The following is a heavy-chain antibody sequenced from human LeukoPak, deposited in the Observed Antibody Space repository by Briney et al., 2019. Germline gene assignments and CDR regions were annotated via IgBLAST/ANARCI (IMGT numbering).Heavy chain of an antibody. Sequence: SETLSLTCAVYGGSFSGYYWSWIRQPPGKGLEWIGEINHSGGTNYNPSLKSRVTISVDTSKNQFSLKLSSVTAADTAVYYCARADKPRSIAAPWGFDPWGQGTLVTVSS. D-gene: IGHD6-6*01. V-gene: IGHV4-34*01. CDR3: ARADKPRSIAAPWGFDP. CDR2: INHSGGT. J-gene: IGHJ5*02. CDR1: GGSFSGYY.